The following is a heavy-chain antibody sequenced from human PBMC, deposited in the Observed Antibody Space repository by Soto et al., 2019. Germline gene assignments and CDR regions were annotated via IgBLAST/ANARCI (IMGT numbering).Heavy chain of an antibody. CDR1: GDLFNNYA. J-gene: IGHJ4*02. CDR2: ISPLLSTT. Sequence: QVQLVPSGAEVKEPWSSVKVSCKATGDLFNNYAFNWVRQAPGQGLEWMGRISPLLSTTNYAQKFPGRVTIGSDELTTIVYLEVSNLESEETAMYYCVASSSVAAAGYFKFWGQGTLVSVS. V-gene: IGHV1-69*01. D-gene: IGHD6-13*01. CDR3: VASSSVAAAGYFKF.